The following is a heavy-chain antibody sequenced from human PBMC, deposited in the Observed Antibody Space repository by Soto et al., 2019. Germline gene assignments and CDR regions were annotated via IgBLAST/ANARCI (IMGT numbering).Heavy chain of an antibody. Sequence: SETLSLTCAVSGGSISSGGYSWSWIRQPPGKGLEWIGYIYHSGSTYYNPSLKSRVTISVDRSKNQFSLKLSSVTAVDTAVYYCARIFTGSGSYPSWFDPWGQGTLVTVSS. CDR1: GGSISSGGYS. CDR2: IYHSGST. V-gene: IGHV4-30-2*01. CDR3: ARIFTGSGSYPSWFDP. J-gene: IGHJ5*02. D-gene: IGHD3-10*01.